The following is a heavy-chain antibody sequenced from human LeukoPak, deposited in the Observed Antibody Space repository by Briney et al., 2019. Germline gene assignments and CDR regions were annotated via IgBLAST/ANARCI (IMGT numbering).Heavy chain of an antibody. CDR2: IYSDGNT. Sequence: GGSLRLSCGGSGFTGTTNYMSWVRQAPGKGLEWVSMIYSDGNTDYADSVKGRFTISRDHSKSGVYLQMNSLRAEDSAVYYCARSRIEWTGTIGLDVWGQGTTVIVSS. CDR3: ARSRIEWTGTIGLDV. D-gene: IGHD3/OR15-3a*01. V-gene: IGHV3-53*01. CDR1: GFTGTTNY. J-gene: IGHJ6*02.